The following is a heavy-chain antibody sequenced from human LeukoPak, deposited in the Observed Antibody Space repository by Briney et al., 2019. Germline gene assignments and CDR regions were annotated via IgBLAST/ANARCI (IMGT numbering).Heavy chain of an antibody. D-gene: IGHD3-22*01. CDR3: TGGTYYDSRAGAFDI. Sequence: PGRSLRLSCAASGFTFDDYAMHWVRQAPGKGLEWVSGISWNSGSIGYAGSVKGRFTISRDNAKNSLYLQMNSLRAEDMALYYCTGGTYYDSRAGAFDIWGQGTMVTVSS. V-gene: IGHV3-9*03. CDR2: ISWNSGSI. J-gene: IGHJ3*02. CDR1: GFTFDDYA.